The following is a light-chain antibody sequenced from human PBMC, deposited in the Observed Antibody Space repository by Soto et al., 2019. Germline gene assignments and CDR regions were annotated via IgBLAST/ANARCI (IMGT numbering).Light chain of an antibody. V-gene: IGKV3-15*01. Sequence: EILMTQSPATLSVSPGERATLSCRASQSVNSNLAWYQQKPGQAPRLLISGASTRATGLPARFSGSGSGTEFTLTISSLQSEDFAVYYCQQYDNWPRTFGQGTKVEIK. CDR3: QQYDNWPRT. CDR1: QSVNSN. CDR2: GAS. J-gene: IGKJ1*01.